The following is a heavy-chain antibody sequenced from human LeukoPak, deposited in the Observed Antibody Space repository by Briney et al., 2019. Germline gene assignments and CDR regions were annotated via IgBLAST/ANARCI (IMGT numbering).Heavy chain of an antibody. J-gene: IGHJ5*02. D-gene: IGHD6-13*01. CDR3: ARVYSSSWSEENNWFDP. CDR1: GGTFSSYA. V-gene: IGHV1-69*13. CDR2: IIPIFGTA. Sequence: GASVKVSCKASGGTFSSYAISWVRQVPGQGLEWMGGIIPIFGTANYAQKFQGRVTITADESTSTAYMELSSLRSEDTAVYYCARVYSSSWSEENNWFDPWGQGTLVTVSS.